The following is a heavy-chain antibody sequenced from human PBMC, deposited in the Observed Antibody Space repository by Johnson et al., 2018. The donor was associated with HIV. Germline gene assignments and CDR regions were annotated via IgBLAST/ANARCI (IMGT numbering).Heavy chain of an antibody. CDR2: ISGGEDDR. Sequence: MQLVESGGGLVRPGGSLRLSCVASGYSFIDYAMIWVRQAPGKGLEWVSFISGGEDDRYYADSVKGRFAIPSDNAKNSLYLQMDSLRAEDTALYYCAKDLPGYSSSWYGAFDIWGQGTMVTVSS. CDR1: GYSFIDYA. D-gene: IGHD6-13*01. CDR3: AKDLPGYSSSWYGAFDI. V-gene: IGHV3-23*04. J-gene: IGHJ3*02.